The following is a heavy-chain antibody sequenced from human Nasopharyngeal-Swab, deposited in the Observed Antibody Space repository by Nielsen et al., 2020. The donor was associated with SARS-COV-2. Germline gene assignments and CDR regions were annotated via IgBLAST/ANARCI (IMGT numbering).Heavy chain of an antibody. D-gene: IGHD1-26*01. CDR3: ARAQRGLAATIFYDYMDV. Sequence: SETLSLTCAVSGGSIRSSNWWTWVRQPPGTGLEWLGEIYHGGNTNYNPSLTSRVSISVDKSKNQFSLELTSVTATDTAVYYCARAQRGLAATIFYDYMDVWGKGTTVTVSS. V-gene: IGHV4-4*02. CDR1: GGSIRSSNW. J-gene: IGHJ6*03. CDR2: IYHGGNT.